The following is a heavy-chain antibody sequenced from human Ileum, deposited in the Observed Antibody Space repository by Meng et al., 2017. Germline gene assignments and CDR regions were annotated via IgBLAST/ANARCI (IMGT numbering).Heavy chain of an antibody. CDR3: ARDGGWNALPI. D-gene: IGHD6-19*01. J-gene: IGHJ3*02. Sequence: ADSVKGRFTISRDNANNTMYCQMNSLRVDDTAVYFCARDGGWNALPIWGQGPMVTVSS. V-gene: IGHV3-74*01.